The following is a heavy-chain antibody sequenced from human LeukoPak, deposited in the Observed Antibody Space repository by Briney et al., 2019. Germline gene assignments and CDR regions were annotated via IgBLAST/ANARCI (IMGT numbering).Heavy chain of an antibody. V-gene: IGHV4-31*11. CDR3: ASISGSYYYFDY. D-gene: IGHD1-26*01. CDR2: IYYSGST. CDR1: GGSFSGYY. Sequence: SETLSLTCAVYGGSFSGYYWSWIRQHPGKGLEWIGYIYYSGSTYYNPSLKSRVTISVDTSKNQFSLKLSSVTAADTAVYYCASISGSYYYFDYWGQGTLVTVSS. J-gene: IGHJ4*02.